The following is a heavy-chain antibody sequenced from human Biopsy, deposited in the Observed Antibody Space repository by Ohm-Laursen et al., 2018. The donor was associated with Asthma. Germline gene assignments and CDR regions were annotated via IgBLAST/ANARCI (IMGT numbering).Heavy chain of an antibody. CDR2: ITFDGSTQ. Sequence: SLRLSCAASGTRFGSYNMHWARQAPGKGLEWVAVITFDGSTQHYGDSVKGRFTISRDNSKNTLYLQMNSLRTEDTAVYYCAKRRGYSGHDNDYWGQGTLVIVSS. CDR1: GTRFGSYN. D-gene: IGHD5-12*01. CDR3: AKRRGYSGHDNDY. J-gene: IGHJ4*02. V-gene: IGHV3-30-3*02.